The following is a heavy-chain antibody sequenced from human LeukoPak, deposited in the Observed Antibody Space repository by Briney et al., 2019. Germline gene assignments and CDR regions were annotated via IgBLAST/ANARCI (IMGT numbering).Heavy chain of an antibody. CDR1: GFTVSSNY. V-gene: IGHV3-53*05. CDR2: IYSGGST. Sequence: PGGSLRLSCAASGFTVSSNYMSWVRQAPGKGLEWVSVIYSGGSTYYADSVKGRFTISRDNSKNTLYLQMNSLRAEDTAVYYCAKFPGYCSSTSCSRSGYFQHWGQGTLVTVSS. J-gene: IGHJ1*01. CDR3: AKFPGYCSSTSCSRSGYFQH. D-gene: IGHD2-2*01.